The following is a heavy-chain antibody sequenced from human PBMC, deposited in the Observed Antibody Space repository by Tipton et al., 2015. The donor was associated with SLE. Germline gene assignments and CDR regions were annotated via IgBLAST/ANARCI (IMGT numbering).Heavy chain of an antibody. D-gene: IGHD2-15*01. Sequence: TLSLTCTLPSDSISSYYWVWIRQPPGKGLEWIGTIFYGESTYYNPSLKSRVTISIDTSKNHFSLKLTSVTAADTAVYYCARDSRIGWFDPWGQGTLVTVSS. CDR1: SDSISSYY. J-gene: IGHJ5*02. V-gene: IGHV4-39*07. CDR3: ARDSRIGWFDP. CDR2: IFYGEST.